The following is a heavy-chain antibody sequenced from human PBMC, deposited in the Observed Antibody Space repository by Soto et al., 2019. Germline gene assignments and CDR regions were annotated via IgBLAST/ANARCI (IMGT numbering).Heavy chain of an antibody. CDR1: GFTFSSYA. CDR2: ISGSGGST. J-gene: IGHJ5*02. Sequence: GGSLRLSCAASGFTFSSYAMSWVRQAPGKGLEWVSAISGSGGSTYYADSVKGRFTISRDNSKNTLYLQMNSRRAEDTAVYYCAKDQVRYSSSWYQLNWFDPWGQGTLVTVSS. V-gene: IGHV3-23*01. D-gene: IGHD6-13*01. CDR3: AKDQVRYSSSWYQLNWFDP.